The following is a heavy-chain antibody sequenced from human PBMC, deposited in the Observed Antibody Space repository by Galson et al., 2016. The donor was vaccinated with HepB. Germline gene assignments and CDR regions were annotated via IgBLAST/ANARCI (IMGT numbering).Heavy chain of an antibody. J-gene: IGHJ1*01. Sequence: SLRLSCAASGFAFTNYWMHWVRQAPGKGLVWVSRISGDGSRVNYADFVKGRVTLSRDNARDSVFLQMTSLRVEDTARYYCARDALGTWDLTTWGQGTLVSVSS. V-gene: IGHV3-74*01. CDR3: ARDALGTWDLTT. CDR2: ISGDGSRV. CDR1: GFAFTNYW. D-gene: IGHD1-26*01.